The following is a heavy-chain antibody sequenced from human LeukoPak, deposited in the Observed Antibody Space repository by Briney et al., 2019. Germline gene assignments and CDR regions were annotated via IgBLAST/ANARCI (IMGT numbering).Heavy chain of an antibody. D-gene: IGHD5-18*01. CDR2: IYYSGST. J-gene: IGHJ6*03. CDR3: ARDVRGYSYGSEYYYYMDV. Sequence: PSETLSLTCTVSGGSISSYYWSWIRQPPGKGLEWIGYIYYSGSTNYDPSLKSRVTTSVDTSKNQLSLKLSSVTAADTAVYYCARDVRGYSYGSEYYYYMDVWGKGTTVTVSS. CDR1: GGSISSYY. V-gene: IGHV4-59*01.